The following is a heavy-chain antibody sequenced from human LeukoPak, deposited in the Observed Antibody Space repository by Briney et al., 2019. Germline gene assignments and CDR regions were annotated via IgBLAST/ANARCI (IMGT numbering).Heavy chain of an antibody. Sequence: GGSLRLSCAASGLTVSSNYMSWVRQAPGKGLEWVSVIYSGGSTYYADSVRGRFTISRDNSKNTLYLQMNSLRAEDTAVYYCASWGSTVTTDYWGQGTLVTVSS. V-gene: IGHV3-66*01. J-gene: IGHJ4*02. CDR2: IYSGGST. D-gene: IGHD4-17*01. CDR3: ASWGSTVTTDY. CDR1: GLTVSSNY.